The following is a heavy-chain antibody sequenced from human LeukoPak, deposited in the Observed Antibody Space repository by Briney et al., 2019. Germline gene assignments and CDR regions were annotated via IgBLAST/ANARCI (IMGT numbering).Heavy chain of an antibody. D-gene: IGHD3-10*01. J-gene: IGHJ6*02. V-gene: IGHV4-4*07. Sequence: SETLSLTCTVSGGSISSYYWSWIRQPAGKGLEWIGRIYTSGSTNYNPSLKGRVTMSVDTSKNQFSLKLSSVTAADTAVYYCARDLRVVRGVIITPVYYYYGMDVWGQGTTVTVSS. CDR1: GGSISSYY. CDR2: IYTSGST. CDR3: ARDLRVVRGVIITPVYYYYGMDV.